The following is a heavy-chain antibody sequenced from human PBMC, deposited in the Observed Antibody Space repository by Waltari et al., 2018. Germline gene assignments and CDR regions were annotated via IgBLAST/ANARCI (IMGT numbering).Heavy chain of an antibody. CDR1: VDSISPSDY. J-gene: IGHJ4*02. V-gene: IGHV4-4*02. CDR3: ARDRGRGLYLDT. Sequence: QLQLQESGPGLVKPSGTLSLICAVSVDSISPSDYWSWVRQPPGKGLEWIGQVRGDGKTNYNPSFASRVTMSLDTSTYHFALKLTSATAADTALYYCARDRGRGLYLDTWGQGTLVTVSP. CDR2: VRGDGKT. D-gene: IGHD1-1*01.